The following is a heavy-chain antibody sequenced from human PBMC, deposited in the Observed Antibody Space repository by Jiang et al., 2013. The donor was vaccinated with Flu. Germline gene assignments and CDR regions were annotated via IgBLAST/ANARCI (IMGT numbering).Heavy chain of an antibody. CDR1: GGSISSSSYY. CDR2: IYYSGST. Sequence: ETLSLTCTVSGGSISSSSYYWGWIRQPPGKGLEWIGSIYYSGSTYYNPSLKSRVTISVDTSKNQFSLKLSSVTAADTAVYYCARRPPLAHELDYWGQGTLVTVSS. J-gene: IGHJ4*02. CDR3: ARRPPLAHELDY. V-gene: IGHV4-39*01. D-gene: IGHD6-13*01.